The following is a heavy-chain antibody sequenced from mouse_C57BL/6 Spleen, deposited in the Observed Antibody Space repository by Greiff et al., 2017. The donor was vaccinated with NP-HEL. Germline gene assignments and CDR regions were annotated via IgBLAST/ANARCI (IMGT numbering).Heavy chain of an antibody. J-gene: IGHJ1*03. V-gene: IGHV1-15*01. CDR2: IDPETGGT. D-gene: IGHD1-1*01. CDR3: TSGILRYYWYFDV. Sequence: VNVVESGAELVRPGASVTLSCKASGYTFTDYEMHWVKQTPVHGLEWIGAIDPETGGTAYNQKFKGKAILTADKSSSTAYMELRSLTSEDSAVYYCTSGILRYYWYFDVWGTGTTVTVSS. CDR1: GYTFTDYE.